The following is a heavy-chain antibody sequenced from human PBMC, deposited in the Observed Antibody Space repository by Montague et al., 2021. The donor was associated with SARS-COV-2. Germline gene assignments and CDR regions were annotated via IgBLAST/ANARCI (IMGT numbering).Heavy chain of an antibody. V-gene: IGHV4-59*12. Sequence: SETLSLTCTVSGGSIIPYYCSWIRQSPGKGLLFIGYTSYSGITDYNPSLKSRVTISIDTSKNQFSLKLSSVTAADTAVYYCARWGEYYDSPYYYYAMDVWGQGTTVTVSS. CDR2: TSYSGIT. CDR3: ARWGEYYDSPYYYYAMDV. J-gene: IGHJ6*02. CDR1: GGSIIPYY. D-gene: IGHD3-3*01.